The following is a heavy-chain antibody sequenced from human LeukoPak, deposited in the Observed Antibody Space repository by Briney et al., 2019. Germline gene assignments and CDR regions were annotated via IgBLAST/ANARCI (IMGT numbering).Heavy chain of an antibody. CDR3: ARAYYYDSREDYYGMDV. V-gene: IGHV1-69*13. CDR1: GGTFSSYA. J-gene: IGHJ6*02. CDR2: IIPIFGTA. Sequence: ASVKVSCKASGGTFSSYAISWVRQAPGQGLEWMGGIIPIFGTANYAQKFQGRVTTTADESTSTAYMELSSLRSEDTAVYYCARAYYYDSREDYYGMDVWGQGTTVTVSS. D-gene: IGHD3-22*01.